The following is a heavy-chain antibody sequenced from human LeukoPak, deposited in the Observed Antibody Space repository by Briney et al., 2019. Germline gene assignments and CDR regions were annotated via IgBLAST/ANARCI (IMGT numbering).Heavy chain of an antibody. CDR3: ARKMGELSPPYYYYYGMDV. V-gene: IGHV1-3*01. CDR2: INAGNGNT. CDR1: GYTFTSYA. J-gene: IGHJ6*02. D-gene: IGHD3-16*02. Sequence: ASVKVSCKASGYTFTSYAMHWVRQAPGQRLEWMGWINAGNGNTKYSQKFQGRVTITRDTSASTAYMELSSLRSEDTAVYYCARKMGELSPPYYYYYGMDVWGQGTTVTVSS.